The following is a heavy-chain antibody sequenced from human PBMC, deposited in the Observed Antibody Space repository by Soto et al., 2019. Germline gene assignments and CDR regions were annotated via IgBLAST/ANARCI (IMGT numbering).Heavy chain of an antibody. CDR3: ASLPAAGGYYPRDALDI. CDR1: GGSISSGGYY. Sequence: SETLSLTCTVSGGSISSGGYYWSWIRQHPGKGLEWIGYIYYSGSTYYNPSLKSRVTISVDTSKNQFSLKLSSVTAADTAVYYCASLPAAGGYYPRDALDIWGQGTMVTVSS. J-gene: IGHJ3*02. D-gene: IGHD3-10*01. CDR2: IYYSGST. V-gene: IGHV4-31*03.